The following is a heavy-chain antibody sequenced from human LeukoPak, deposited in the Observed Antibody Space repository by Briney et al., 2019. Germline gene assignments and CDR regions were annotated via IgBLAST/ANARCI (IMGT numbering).Heavy chain of an antibody. CDR2: GSTSGST. CDR3: ARDSYFGSGNYYIDY. D-gene: IGHD3-10*01. Sequence: SETLPLTCTVSGASIRRYYWRWIRQPAGKGLEWIGRGSTSGSTNYNPPLKSRVTMPVETSKNQFSLKLSSVTAADTAVYYRARDSYFGSGNYYIDYWGQGTLVTVSS. CDR1: GASIRRYY. V-gene: IGHV4-4*07. J-gene: IGHJ4*02.